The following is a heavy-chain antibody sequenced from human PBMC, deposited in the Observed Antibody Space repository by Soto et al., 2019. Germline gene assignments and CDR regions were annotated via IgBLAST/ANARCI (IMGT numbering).Heavy chain of an antibody. CDR3: ARVEAVAGLYNDHGLDV. V-gene: IGHV1-69*12. CDR1: GGTFSNYA. D-gene: IGHD6-19*01. CDR2: IVPIFGTT. Sequence: QVQLVQSGAEVKKPGSSVKVSCKVSGGTFSNYAIDWVRLAPGHGLEWMGGIVPIFGTTYYTQKFQGRATIIADDSTTTAYLEMSSLRSEDTAIYYWARVEAVAGLYNDHGLDVWGQGTAVTVSS. J-gene: IGHJ6*02.